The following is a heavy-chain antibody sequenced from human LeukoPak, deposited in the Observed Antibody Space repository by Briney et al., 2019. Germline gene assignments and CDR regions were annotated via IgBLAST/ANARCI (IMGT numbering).Heavy chain of an antibody. J-gene: IGHJ6*02. CDR3: ARSDSSSSLVLGSYYGMDV. CDR2: IYYSGTS. V-gene: IGHV4-59*08. D-gene: IGHD6-6*01. CDR1: GGSISGYY. Sequence: PSETLSLTCTVSGGSISGYYWSWIRQPPGKGLEWIAYIYYSGTSNYNPSLKSRVTISVDTSKNQFSLQLSSVTAADTAVYYCARSDSSSSLVLGSYYGMDVWGQGTTVTVSS.